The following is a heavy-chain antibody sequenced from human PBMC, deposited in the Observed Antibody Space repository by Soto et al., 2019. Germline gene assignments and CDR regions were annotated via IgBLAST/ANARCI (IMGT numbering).Heavy chain of an antibody. CDR1: GGIFSNDP. CDR3: ATGEWELPNF. D-gene: IGHD1-7*01. CDR2: IIPAIGKP. V-gene: IGHV1-69*01. J-gene: IGHJ4*02. Sequence: QVQLVQSGAEMKKPGSSVKVSCKASGGIFSNDPISWVRQAPGQGLEWMGGIIPAIGKPDYAQKYQDRVTIAADESTSTAYMELTNLVSQATAVYYCATGEWELPNFWGQGTLVTVSS.